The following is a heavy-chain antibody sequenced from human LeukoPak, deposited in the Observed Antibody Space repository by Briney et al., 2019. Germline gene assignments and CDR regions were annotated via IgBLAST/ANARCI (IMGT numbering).Heavy chain of an antibody. CDR3: ARCKTYGSGSYCYYGMDV. D-gene: IGHD3-10*01. CDR1: EFTVSSNY. J-gene: IGHJ6*02. V-gene: IGHV3-53*01. CDR2: IYSGGTT. Sequence: SGGSLRLSCAASEFTVSSNYMTSVRQAPGQGLEWVSVIYSGGTTYYADSVKGRFTISRDNSKNTLYLQMNSLRAEDTAVYYCARCKTYGSGSYCYYGMDVWGQGTTVTVSS.